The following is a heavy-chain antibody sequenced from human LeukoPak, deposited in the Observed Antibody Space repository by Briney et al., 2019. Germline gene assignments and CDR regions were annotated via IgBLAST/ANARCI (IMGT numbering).Heavy chain of an antibody. V-gene: IGHV3-23*01. J-gene: IGHJ4*02. Sequence: GGSLRLSCAASGFTFSSYAMSWVRQAPGKGLEWVSAISGSGGSTYYADSVKGRFTISRDNSKNTLYLQMNSLRAEDTGVYYCANFYCSGGSCYSWGQGTLVTVSS. D-gene: IGHD2-15*01. CDR1: GFTFSSYA. CDR3: ANFYCSGGSCYS. CDR2: ISGSGGST.